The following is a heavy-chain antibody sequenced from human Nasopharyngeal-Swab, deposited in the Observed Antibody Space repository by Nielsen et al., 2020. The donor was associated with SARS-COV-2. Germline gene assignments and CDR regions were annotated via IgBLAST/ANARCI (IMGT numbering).Heavy chain of an antibody. Sequence: GQSLKISCAASGFTFSTYAMTWVRQAPGKGLEWVSTIDAGGGNTWYADSVKGRFTISRDNAKNSLYLQMNSLRAEDTAVYYCARDIYSSGWYDYWGQRTLVTVSS. CDR1: GFTFSTYA. CDR2: IDAGGGNT. J-gene: IGHJ4*02. CDR3: ARDIYSSGWYDY. V-gene: IGHV3-21*01. D-gene: IGHD6-19*01.